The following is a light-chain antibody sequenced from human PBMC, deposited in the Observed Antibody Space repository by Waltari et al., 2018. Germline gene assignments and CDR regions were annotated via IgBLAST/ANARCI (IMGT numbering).Light chain of an antibody. Sequence: QSLLSQPPSASGTPGQMVPISCSRSASNVATQRVNSFQQHPRTAPKLLIHSDTQRPSGVPDRFSGSKSGTTASLAIGGLQSDDEAEYYCASWDDSLNVWIFGGGTRLTVL. V-gene: IGLV1-44*01. J-gene: IGLJ3*02. CDR3: ASWDDSLNVWI. CDR1: ASNVATQR. CDR2: SDT.